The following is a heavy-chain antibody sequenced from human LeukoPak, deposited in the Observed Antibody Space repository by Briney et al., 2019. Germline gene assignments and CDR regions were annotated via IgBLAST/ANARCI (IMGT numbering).Heavy chain of an antibody. D-gene: IGHD3-10*01. V-gene: IGHV3-13*01. Sequence: GGSLRLSCAVSGFSFDNYDMHWVRQISGEGLEWVAAIGTGGDTYYRDSVKGRFTISRGNAKNSLYPQMNSLRVGDTAVYYCVRDYGPGGFGPWGQGALVTVSS. CDR3: VRDYGPGGFGP. CDR2: IGTGGDT. J-gene: IGHJ5*02. CDR1: GFSFDNYD.